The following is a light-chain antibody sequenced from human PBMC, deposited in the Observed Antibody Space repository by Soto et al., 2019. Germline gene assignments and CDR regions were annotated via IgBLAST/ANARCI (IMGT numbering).Light chain of an antibody. Sequence: SVLTQPRPVSGSPGQSVTISCTGTSSDVGGYNYVSWYQQHPGKAPKLMIYDVSKRPSGVPDRFSGSKSGNTASLTISGLQAEDEADYYCCSYAGSYTLYVFGTGTKVTVL. CDR1: SSDVGGYNY. CDR2: DVS. CDR3: CSYAGSYTLYV. V-gene: IGLV2-11*01. J-gene: IGLJ1*01.